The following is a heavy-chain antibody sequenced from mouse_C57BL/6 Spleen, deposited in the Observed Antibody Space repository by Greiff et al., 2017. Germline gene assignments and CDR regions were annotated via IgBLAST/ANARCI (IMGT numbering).Heavy chain of an antibody. V-gene: IGHV1-82*01. CDR2: IYPGDGDT. CDR1: GYAFSSSW. Sequence: VKLVESGPELVKPGASVKISCKASGYAFSSSWMNWVKQRPGKGLEWIGRIYPGDGDTNYNGKFKGKATLTADKSSSTGYMQLSSLTSEDSAVYFSARDYYGSSSWFAYWGQGTLVTVSA. D-gene: IGHD1-1*01. J-gene: IGHJ3*01. CDR3: ARDYYGSSSWFAY.